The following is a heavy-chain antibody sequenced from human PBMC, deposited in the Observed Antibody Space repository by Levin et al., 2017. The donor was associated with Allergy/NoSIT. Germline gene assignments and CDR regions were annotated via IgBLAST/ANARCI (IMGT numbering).Heavy chain of an antibody. CDR2: IYHSGTT. CDR1: GASITSGGFH. V-gene: IGHV4-31*03. CDR3: ARTVNTLTKVFLH. J-gene: IGHJ4*02. Sequence: PSETLSLTCTVSGASITSGGFHWSWIRQHPGKGLEWIGNIYHSGTTYYNPSLESRVTISVDTSKNQFSLKLNSVTAADTAVYFCARTVNTLTKVFLHWGQGTLVTVSS. D-gene: IGHD4-17*01.